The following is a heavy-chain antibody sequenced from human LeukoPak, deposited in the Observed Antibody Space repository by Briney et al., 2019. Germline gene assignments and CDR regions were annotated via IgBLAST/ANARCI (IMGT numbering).Heavy chain of an antibody. Sequence: PGGSLRLSCAASVFTVRSNYMSWVRQAPGKGLEWVSIIYSGGRTYYADSVKGRFTISRDNSKNTLYFQMNSLRAEDTAVYYCARVPVWSGYLDAFDIWGQGTMVTVSS. J-gene: IGHJ3*02. CDR1: VFTVRSNY. D-gene: IGHD3-3*01. CDR2: IYSGGRT. CDR3: ARVPVWSGYLDAFDI. V-gene: IGHV3-53*05.